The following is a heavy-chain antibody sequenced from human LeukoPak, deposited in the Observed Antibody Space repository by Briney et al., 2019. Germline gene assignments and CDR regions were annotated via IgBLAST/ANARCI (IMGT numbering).Heavy chain of an antibody. CDR3: GKEGGLYDSGGYFDY. V-gene: IGHV3-23*01. D-gene: IGHD3-3*01. CDR1: GFIFSNYA. J-gene: IGHJ4*03. Sequence: PGESLRLSCVASGFIFSNYAMGWVRRAPGKGPEWVSTVSSSGDRTYYADSVKGRFTISRDTSKNTVYLQMNSLRAEDTAIYYCGKEGGLYDSGGYFDYWGQGTLVTVSS. CDR2: VSSSGDRT.